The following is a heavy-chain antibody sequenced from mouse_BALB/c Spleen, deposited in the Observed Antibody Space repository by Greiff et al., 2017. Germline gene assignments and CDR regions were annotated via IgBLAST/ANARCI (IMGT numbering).Heavy chain of an antibody. V-gene: IGHV1-15*01. J-gene: IGHJ3*01. CDR1: GYTFTDYE. Sequence: QVQLKESGAELVRPGASVTLSCKASGYTFTDYEMHWVKQTPVHGLEWIGAIDPETGGTAYNQKFKGKATLTADKSSSTAYMELRSLTSEDSAVYYCTRLGYYGYWGQGTLVTVSA. CDR2: IDPETGGT. CDR3: TRLGYYGY. D-gene: IGHD1-2*01.